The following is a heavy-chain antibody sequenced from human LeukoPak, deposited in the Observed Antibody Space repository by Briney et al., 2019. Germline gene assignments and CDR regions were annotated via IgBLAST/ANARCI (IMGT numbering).Heavy chain of an antibody. D-gene: IGHD3-22*01. J-gene: IGHJ2*01. Sequence: PSETLSLTCTVSGYSISSGYYWGWIRQPPGKGLEWIGSIYHSGSTYYNPSLKSRVTISVDTSKNQFSLKLSSVTAADTAVYYCARAPYYYDSSGYHFDLWGRGTLVTVSS. CDR1: GYSISSGYY. CDR2: IYHSGST. CDR3: ARAPYYYDSSGYHFDL. V-gene: IGHV4-38-2*02.